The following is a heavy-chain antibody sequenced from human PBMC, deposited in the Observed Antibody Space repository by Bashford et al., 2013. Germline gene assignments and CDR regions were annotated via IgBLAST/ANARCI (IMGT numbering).Heavy chain of an antibody. Sequence: GSLRLSCAASGFTFSSYAMHWVRQAPGKGLEWVAVISYDGSNKYYADSVKGRFTISRDNSKNTLYLQMNSLRAEDTAVYYCARDSSYDYIWGSYDYWGQGTLVTVSS. J-gene: IGHJ4*02. CDR2: ISYDGSNK. CDR3: ARDSSYDYIWGSYDY. CDR1: GFTFSSYA. D-gene: IGHD3-16*01. V-gene: IGHV3-30*04.